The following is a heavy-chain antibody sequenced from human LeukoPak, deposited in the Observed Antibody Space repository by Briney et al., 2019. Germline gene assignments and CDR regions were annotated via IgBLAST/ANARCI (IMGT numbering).Heavy chain of an antibody. Sequence: SGTLSLTCAVSGGSISSSNWWSWVRQPPGKGLEWIGEINHSGSTNYNPSLKSRVTISVDTSKNQFSLKLSSVTAADTAVYYCARFLADCSGGSCYYMDVWGKGTTVTISS. CDR1: GGSISSSNW. D-gene: IGHD2-15*01. J-gene: IGHJ6*03. CDR2: INHSGST. V-gene: IGHV4-4*02. CDR3: ARFLADCSGGSCYYMDV.